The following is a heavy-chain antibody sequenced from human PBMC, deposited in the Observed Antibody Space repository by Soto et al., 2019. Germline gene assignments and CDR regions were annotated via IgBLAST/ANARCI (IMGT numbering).Heavy chain of an antibody. J-gene: IGHJ6*02. CDR1: GFTFSSYA. CDR3: AKGREKYYYYGMDV. CDR2: ISGSGGST. V-gene: IGHV3-23*01. Sequence: PGGSLRLSCAASGFTFSSYAMSWVRQAPGKGLEWVSAISGSGGSTYYADSVKGRFTISRDNSKNTLYLQMNSLRAEDTAVYYCAKGREKYYYYGMDVWGQGTTVTVSS.